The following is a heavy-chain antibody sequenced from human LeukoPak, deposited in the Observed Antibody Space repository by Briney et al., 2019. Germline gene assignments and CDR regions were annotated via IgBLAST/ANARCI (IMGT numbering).Heavy chain of an antibody. V-gene: IGHV3-11*04. CDR1: GFTFSDYY. CDR3: ARASDPYYDFWSGYYQSPDFDY. J-gene: IGHJ4*02. D-gene: IGHD3-3*01. CDR2: ISSSGSTI. Sequence: PGGSLRLSCAASGFTFSDYYMSWIRQAPGKGLEWVSYISSSGSTIYYADSVKGRFTISRDNAKNSLYLQMNSLRAEDTAVYYCARASDPYYDFWSGYYQSPDFDYWGQGTLVTVSS.